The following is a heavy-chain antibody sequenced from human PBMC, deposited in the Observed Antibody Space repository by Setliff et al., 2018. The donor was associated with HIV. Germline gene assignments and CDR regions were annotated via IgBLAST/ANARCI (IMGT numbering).Heavy chain of an antibody. Sequence: ASVKVSCKAAGYSFNRYGITWVRQAPGQGLEWMGWVSAYNGNTNYAQKFQGRVTMTTDTSTNTGYMELRSLRSDDTAVYYCARSNLEPTSRLFDPWGPGTLVTVSS. CDR2: VSAYNGNT. CDR1: GYSFNRYG. D-gene: IGHD1-1*01. V-gene: IGHV1-18*01. J-gene: IGHJ5*02. CDR3: ARSNLEPTSRLFDP.